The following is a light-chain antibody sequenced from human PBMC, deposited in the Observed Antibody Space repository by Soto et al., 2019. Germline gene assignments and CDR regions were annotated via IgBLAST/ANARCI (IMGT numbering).Light chain of an antibody. CDR2: NND. CDR3: AAWDDYLNGWV. Sequence: QSVLTQPPSASATPGQRVTISCSGSSSNIGSTSVNWYQQVPGTAPKLLIYNNDQRPSGVPDRFSGSKSGTSASLAISGLQSEDDTDYYCAAWDDYLNGWVFGGGTKLTVL. V-gene: IGLV1-44*01. J-gene: IGLJ3*02. CDR1: SSNIGSTS.